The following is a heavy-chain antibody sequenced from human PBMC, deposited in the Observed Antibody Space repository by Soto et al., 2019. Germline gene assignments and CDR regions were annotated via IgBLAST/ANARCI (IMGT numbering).Heavy chain of an antibody. CDR2: IYYSGST. D-gene: IGHD6-19*01. CDR1: GGSISSSSYY. V-gene: IGHV4-39*01. CDR3: ARGQTIAVAGTGWFDP. Sequence: SETLSLTCTVSGGSISSSSYYWGWIRQPPGKGLEWIGSIYYSGSTYYNPSLKSRVTISVDTSKNQFSLKLSSVTAADTAVYYCARGQTIAVAGTGWFDPWGQGTLVTVSS. J-gene: IGHJ5*02.